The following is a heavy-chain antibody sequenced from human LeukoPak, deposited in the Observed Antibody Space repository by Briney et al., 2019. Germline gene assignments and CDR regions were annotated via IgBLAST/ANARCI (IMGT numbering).Heavy chain of an antibody. D-gene: IGHD6-19*01. CDR2: ISGSGGST. V-gene: IGHV3-23*01. Sequence: PGGSLRLSCAASGFTFSSYAMSWVRQAPGKGLEWVSAISGSGGSTYYADSVKGRFTISRGNSKNTLYLQMNSLRAEDTAVYYCAKRIAVAGTYYYYYYGMDVWGQGTTVTVSS. J-gene: IGHJ6*02. CDR1: GFTFSSYA. CDR3: AKRIAVAGTYYYYYYGMDV.